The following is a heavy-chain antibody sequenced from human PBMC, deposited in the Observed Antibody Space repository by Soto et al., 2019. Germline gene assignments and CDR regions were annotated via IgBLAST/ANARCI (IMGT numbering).Heavy chain of an antibody. D-gene: IGHD6-6*01. CDR2: IYYSGST. V-gene: IGHV4-59*01. J-gene: IGHJ6*02. CDR1: GGSISSYY. Sequence: QVQLQESGPGLVKPSETLSLTCTVSGGSISSYYWSWIRQPPGKGLEWIGYIYYSGSTNYNPSLKSRVTITVDTVKNQFSLKLSSVTAADTAGYFCARVPEYSSPHNYFGMDVWGQGATVTVSS. CDR3: ARVPEYSSPHNYFGMDV.